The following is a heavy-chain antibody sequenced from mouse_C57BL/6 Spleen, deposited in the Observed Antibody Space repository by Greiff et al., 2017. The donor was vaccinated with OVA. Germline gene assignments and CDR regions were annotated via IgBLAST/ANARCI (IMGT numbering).Heavy chain of an antibody. CDR3: ARYDWDRYFDY. D-gene: IGHD4-1*01. CDR1: GYTFTDYY. Sequence: VMLVESGAELVRPGASVKLSCKASGYTFTDYYINWVKQRPGQGLEWIARIYPGSGNTYYNEKFKGKATLTAEKSSSTAYMQLSSLTSEDSAVYFCARYDWDRYFDYWGQGTTLTVSS. J-gene: IGHJ2*01. V-gene: IGHV1-76*01. CDR2: IYPGSGNT.